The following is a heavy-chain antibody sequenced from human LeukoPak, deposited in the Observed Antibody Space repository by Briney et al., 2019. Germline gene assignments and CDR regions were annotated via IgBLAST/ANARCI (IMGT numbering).Heavy chain of an antibody. J-gene: IGHJ4*02. D-gene: IGHD3-22*01. Sequence: SVKVSCKASGGTFSSYAISWVRQAPGQGLEWMGGIIPIFGTANYAQKFQGRVTITADESTSTAYMELSSLRSEDTAVYYCARGAIPAGWWGYDSSGYQIDYWGQGTLVTVSS. CDR1: GGTFSSYA. V-gene: IGHV1-69*01. CDR2: IIPIFGTA. CDR3: ARGAIPAGWWGYDSSGYQIDY.